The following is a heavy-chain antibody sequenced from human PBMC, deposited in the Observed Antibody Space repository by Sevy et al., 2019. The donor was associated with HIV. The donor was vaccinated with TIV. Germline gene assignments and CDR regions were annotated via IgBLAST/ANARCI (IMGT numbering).Heavy chain of an antibody. CDR3: ASGNDSSGYYSNFDY. CDR2: ISGSGFTI. V-gene: IGHV3-48*03. Sequence: GGSLRLSCAASGFTFSAHELNWVRQAPGKGLEWVAHISGSGFTIHYADSVKGRFTVSRDNAKNELYLQMNSLRAEDTAIYYCASGNDSSGYYSNFDYWGQGTLVTVSS. D-gene: IGHD3-22*01. CDR1: GFTFSAHE. J-gene: IGHJ4*02.